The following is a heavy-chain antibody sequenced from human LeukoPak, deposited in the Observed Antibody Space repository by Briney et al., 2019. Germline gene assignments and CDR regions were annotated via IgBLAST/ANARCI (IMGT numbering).Heavy chain of an antibody. CDR1: GGSISSGDYY. CDR3: ARAVVGATPFDY. J-gene: IGHJ4*02. Sequence: SETLSLTCTVSGGSISSGDYYWSWIRQPPGKGLEWIGYIYYSGSTYYDPSLQSRLTISLDTSKNQFSLQLSSVTAADTAVYYCARAVVGATPFDYWGQGTLVMVSS. CDR2: IYYSGST. D-gene: IGHD1-26*01. V-gene: IGHV4-30-4*01.